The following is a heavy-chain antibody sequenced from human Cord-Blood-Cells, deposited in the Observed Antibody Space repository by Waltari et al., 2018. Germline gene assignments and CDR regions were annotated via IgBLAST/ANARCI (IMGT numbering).Heavy chain of an antibody. CDR1: GFTVSSNY. Sequence: EVQLVESGGGLIQPGGSLRLSCAASGFTVSSNYMSWVRQAPGKGLECVSVIYSGGSTYYADAVKGRFTISRDNSKNTLYLQMNSLRAEDTAVYYCARGGSANHSSSWFDYWGQGTLVTVSS. CDR2: IYSGGST. J-gene: IGHJ4*02. CDR3: ARGGSANHSSSWFDY. D-gene: IGHD6-13*01. V-gene: IGHV3-53*01.